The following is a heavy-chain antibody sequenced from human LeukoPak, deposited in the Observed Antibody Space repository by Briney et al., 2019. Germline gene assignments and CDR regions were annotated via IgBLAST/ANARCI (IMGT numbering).Heavy chain of an antibody. Sequence: MTGGGGNTYYADSVKGRFTISRDNSKNSLYLQMHSLRADDTAVYYCAIYSGYGTNAFDIWGQGTMVTVSS. D-gene: IGHD5-12*01. CDR3: AIYSGYGTNAFDI. CDR2: MTGGGGNT. V-gene: IGHV3-23*01. J-gene: IGHJ3*02.